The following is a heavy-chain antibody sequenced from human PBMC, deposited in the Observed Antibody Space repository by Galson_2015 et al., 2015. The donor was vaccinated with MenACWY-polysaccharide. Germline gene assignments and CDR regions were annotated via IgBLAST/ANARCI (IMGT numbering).Heavy chain of an antibody. V-gene: IGHV3-23*01. CDR2: ISPSGAGT. D-gene: IGHD4-23*01. J-gene: IGHJ4*02. Sequence: SLRLSCAASGFTFSSFAMSWVRQAPGKGLEWVSSISPSGAGTYYADSVKGRFTISRDNSKNTLYLQMNSLRAEDTAVFYCAKGGQLTPNSGAYFDYWGQGTLVTVSS. CDR3: AKGGQLTPNSGAYFDY. CDR1: GFTFSSFA.